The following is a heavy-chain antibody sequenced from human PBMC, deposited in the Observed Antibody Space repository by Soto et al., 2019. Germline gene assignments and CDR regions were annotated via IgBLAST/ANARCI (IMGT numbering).Heavy chain of an antibody. CDR3: ARSHSFDGSISHYYFDF. J-gene: IGHJ4*02. Sequence: KTSETLSLTCTVSGGSIGSFYWSWIRQSPGGTLEWIGYIYASRATTYNPSLESRITMSVDIPNNEFSLDLTSVTAADTAVYYCARSHSFDGSISHYYFDFWGQGNLVTVSS. V-gene: IGHV4-59*01. CDR1: GGSIGSFY. D-gene: IGHD3-3*02. CDR2: IYASRAT.